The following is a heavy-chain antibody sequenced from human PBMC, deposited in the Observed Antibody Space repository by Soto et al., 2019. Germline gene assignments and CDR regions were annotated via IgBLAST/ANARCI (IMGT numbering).Heavy chain of an antibody. Sequence: PSETLSLTCTVSGGSISTYYWSWIRQPPGKGLEWIGYIYYSGSTSYNPSLKSRVTISVDTSKNHFSLKLRSVTAADTAVYYCASDRSSGWDQGYGMDVWGQGTTVTVSS. J-gene: IGHJ6*02. D-gene: IGHD6-19*01. CDR2: IYYSGST. CDR1: GGSISTYY. CDR3: ASDRSSGWDQGYGMDV. V-gene: IGHV4-59*01.